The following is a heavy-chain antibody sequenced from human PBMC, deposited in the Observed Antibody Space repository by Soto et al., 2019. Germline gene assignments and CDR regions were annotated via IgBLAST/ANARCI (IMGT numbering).Heavy chain of an antibody. CDR2: INVDGSEK. D-gene: IGHD2-8*01. CDR1: GFTFVNYW. CDR3: ARDIMGGTFDI. Sequence: GGSLRLSCAASGFTFVNYWMNWVRQAPGKGLEWVANINVDGSEKYFVDSVRGRFTISRDNAKNSLFLQMNSLRAEDAAVYYCARDIMGGTFDIWGQGTMVTVSS. V-gene: IGHV3-7*05. J-gene: IGHJ3*02.